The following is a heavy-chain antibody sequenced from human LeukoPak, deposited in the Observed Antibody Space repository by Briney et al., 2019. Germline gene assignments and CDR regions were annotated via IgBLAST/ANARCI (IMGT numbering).Heavy chain of an antibody. CDR3: AREPTTVSPPG. D-gene: IGHD4-11*01. Sequence: GGSLRLSCAASGFTFSSYAMSCVRQAPGEGLEWVSSITTSGGSTYYADSVKGRFTISRDNAKNSLYLQMNSLRAEDTAVYYCAREPTTVSPPGWGQGTLVTVSS. V-gene: IGHV3-23*01. CDR1: GFTFSSYA. J-gene: IGHJ4*02. CDR2: ITTSGGST.